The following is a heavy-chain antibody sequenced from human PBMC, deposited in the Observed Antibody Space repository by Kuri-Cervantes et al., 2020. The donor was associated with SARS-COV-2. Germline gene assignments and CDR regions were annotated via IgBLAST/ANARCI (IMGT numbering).Heavy chain of an antibody. CDR2: ISSSGGIYM. CDR3: ARQGYCSGGSCYSGAMDV. V-gene: IGHV3-21*05. D-gene: IGHD2-15*01. CDR1: GFTFSSYG. J-gene: IGHJ6*02. Sequence: GESLKISCAASGFTFSSYGMSWIRQAPGKGLEWVSYISSSGGIYMQYADSVKGRFTISRDNAKKSLYLEMNSLRAEDTAVYYCARQGYCSGGSCYSGAMDVWGQGTTVTVSS.